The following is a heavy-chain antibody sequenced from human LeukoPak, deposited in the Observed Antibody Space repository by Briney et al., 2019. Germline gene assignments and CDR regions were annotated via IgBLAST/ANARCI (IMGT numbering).Heavy chain of an antibody. J-gene: IGHJ4*02. CDR1: GFTFSSYS. CDR3: ARVHVPDIVVVPAAIDY. D-gene: IGHD2-2*02. Sequence: GGSLRLSCAASGFTFSSYSLNWVRQAPGKGLEWMSYISSSSGSIYYADSVKGRFTISRDNAKNSLYLQMNSLGAEDTAVYYCARVHVPDIVVVPAAIDYWGQGTLVTVSS. V-gene: IGHV3-48*01. CDR2: ISSSSGSI.